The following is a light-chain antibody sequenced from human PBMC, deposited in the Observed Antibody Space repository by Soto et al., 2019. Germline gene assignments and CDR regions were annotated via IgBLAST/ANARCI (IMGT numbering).Light chain of an antibody. J-gene: IGKJ2*03. V-gene: IGKV3-15*01. CDR2: DAS. CDR1: QSVSNN. Sequence: EIVMTQSPATLSVSPGVRATLSCRASQSVSNNLAWYQQKPGQAPRLLMYDASTRATGIPARFSGSGSGMEFTLTISSLHSKAFVSYYCQQSSNSPLYSFGQGTSLEIK. CDR3: QQSSNSPLYS.